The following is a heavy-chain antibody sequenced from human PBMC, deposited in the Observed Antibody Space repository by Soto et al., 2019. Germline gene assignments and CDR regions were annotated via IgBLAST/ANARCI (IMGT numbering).Heavy chain of an antibody. D-gene: IGHD2-15*01. CDR2: IYYRGST. CDR3: ARVEVVITRGALDY. J-gene: IGHJ4*02. Sequence: QVQLQESGPGLVKPSQTLSLTCNVSGDSITRGGYYWSWVRQHPGKGLEWLGYIYYRGSTYYNPSLKSRVHISVDTSKKDSSLTLRSVTAADTAVYYCARVEVVITRGALDYWGPGTLVTFSS. V-gene: IGHV4-31*03. CDR1: GDSITRGGYY.